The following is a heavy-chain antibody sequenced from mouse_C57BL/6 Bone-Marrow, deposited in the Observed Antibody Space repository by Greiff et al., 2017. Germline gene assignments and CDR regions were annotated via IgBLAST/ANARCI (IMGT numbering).Heavy chain of an antibody. CDR1: CYTLTSSW. CDR2: INPSNGGT. Sequence: VQLQQPGTELVKPGASVKLSCKASCYTLTSSWLYWVKQRPGPGLELIGNINPSNGGTNYNEKFKSKATLTVDKSSSTAYMQVSSLTTKDSAVDYCARDGYYAMDYWGQGTSVTVSS. CDR3: ARDGYYAMDY. V-gene: IGHV1-53*01. D-gene: IGHD2-3*01. J-gene: IGHJ4*01.